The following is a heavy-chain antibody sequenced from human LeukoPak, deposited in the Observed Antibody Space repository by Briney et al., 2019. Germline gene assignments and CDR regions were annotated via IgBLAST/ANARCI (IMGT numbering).Heavy chain of an antibody. CDR2: INPNSGGT. D-gene: IGHD4-23*01. CDR1: GYTFTGYY. CDR3: VTTTLVGGISAWADFDY. Sequence: ASVTVSCKASGYTFTGYYMHWVRQAPGQGLEWMGWINPNSGGTNYAQKFQGRVTMTEDTSTNTAYMELSSLRSEDTAVYYCVTTTLVGGISAWADFDYWGQGTLVTVSS. V-gene: IGHV1-2*02. J-gene: IGHJ4*02.